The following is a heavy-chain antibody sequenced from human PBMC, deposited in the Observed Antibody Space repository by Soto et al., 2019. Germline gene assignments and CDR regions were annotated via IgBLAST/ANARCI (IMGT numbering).Heavy chain of an antibody. J-gene: IGHJ4*02. D-gene: IGHD6-13*01. V-gene: IGHV3-30*18. CDR1: GFTFSTYG. CDR2: MSYDGTKQ. Sequence: QVQLVESGGGVFQPGRSLRLSCAASGFTFSTYGMHWVRQAPGKGLEWVAAMSYDGTKQYYVDSVKGRFTISRDNSRNTLFLQVNSLRDEDTAVYYCAKEYGSTWIDHWGQGTLVTASS. CDR3: AKEYGSTWIDH.